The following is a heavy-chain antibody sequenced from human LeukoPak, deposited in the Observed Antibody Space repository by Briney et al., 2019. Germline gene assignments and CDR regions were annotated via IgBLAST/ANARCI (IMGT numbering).Heavy chain of an antibody. J-gene: IGHJ3*02. D-gene: IGHD3-22*01. CDR2: IKQDGSEK. Sequence: GSLRLSCAASGFTFSSYWMSWVRQAPGKGLEWVANIKQDGSEKYYVDSVKGRFTISRDNAKNSLYLQMNSLRAEDTAVYYCARDRLVVVPDAFDIWGQGTMVTVSS. CDR1: GFTFSSYW. V-gene: IGHV3-7*01. CDR3: ARDRLVVVPDAFDI.